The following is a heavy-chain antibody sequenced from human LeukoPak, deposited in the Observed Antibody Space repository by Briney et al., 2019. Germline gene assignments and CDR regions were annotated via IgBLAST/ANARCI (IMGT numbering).Heavy chain of an antibody. CDR1: GGSISSYY. CDR2: IYYSGST. J-gene: IGHJ4*02. D-gene: IGHD4-17*01. Sequence: NPSETLSLTCTVSGGSISSYYWTWIRQPPGKGLEWIGYIYYSGSTNYNPSLKSRVTISVDTSKNQFSLKLSSVTAADTAVYYCARDRGDYSFDYWGQGTLVTVSS. CDR3: ARDRGDYSFDY. V-gene: IGHV4-59*12.